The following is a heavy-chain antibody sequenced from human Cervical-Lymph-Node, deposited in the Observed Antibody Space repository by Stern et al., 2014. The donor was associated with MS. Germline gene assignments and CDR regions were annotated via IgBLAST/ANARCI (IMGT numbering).Heavy chain of an antibody. J-gene: IGHJ5*02. CDR3: ARESGHWSAP. V-gene: IGHV1-69*01. Sequence: EQLVQSGTEVKKPGSSVKISCQASGGAFSSYTISWVRQALGQGPEWMGGIIPIFDEATYAQRFQGRLPINAESSTSVIYMELSSLKSEDTATYYCARESGHWSAPWGQETRLIVS. CDR2: IIPIFDEA. CDR1: GGAFSSYT.